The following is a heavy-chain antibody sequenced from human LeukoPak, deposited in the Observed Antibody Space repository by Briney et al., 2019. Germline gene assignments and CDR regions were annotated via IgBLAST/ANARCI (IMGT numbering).Heavy chain of an antibody. Sequence: GGSLRLSCAASGFTFTTYEMNWVRQAPGKGLEWVSYISSSGSTIYYADSVKGRFTISRDNAKNSLYLQMNSLRAEDTAVYYCAELGITMIGGVWGKGTTVTISS. CDR2: ISSSGSTI. J-gene: IGHJ6*04. D-gene: IGHD3-10*02. CDR1: GFTFTTYE. CDR3: AELGITMIGGV. V-gene: IGHV3-48*03.